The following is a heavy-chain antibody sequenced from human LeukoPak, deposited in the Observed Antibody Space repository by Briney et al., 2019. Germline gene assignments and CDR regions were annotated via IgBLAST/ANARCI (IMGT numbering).Heavy chain of an antibody. J-gene: IGHJ5*02. CDR3: ASEYTGYSSSMWFDP. Sequence: PSETLSLTGSVSGGSIRSGDYYWSWIRQPPGKGLEWIGYIYYSGSTYYNPSLKSRVTISVDTSKNQFSLKLSSVTAADTAVYYCASEYTGYSSSMWFDPWGQGTLVTVSS. V-gene: IGHV4-30-4*08. CDR2: IYYSGST. D-gene: IGHD6-13*01. CDR1: GGSIRSGDYY.